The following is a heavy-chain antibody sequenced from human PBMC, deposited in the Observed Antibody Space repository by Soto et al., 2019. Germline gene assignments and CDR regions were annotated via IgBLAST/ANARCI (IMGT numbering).Heavy chain of an antibody. D-gene: IGHD6-19*01. V-gene: IGHV3-11*01. CDR3: ARGGVPYTSGWGIDY. J-gene: IGHJ4*02. CDR2: ISNSGSTI. Sequence: QVQLVESGGRLVKPGGSLRLSCAASGFTFSDYYMNWIRQAPGKGLEWISYISNSGSTIYYADSVKGRFTISRDNAKNSLFLQINTLTAEDTAVYYCARGGVPYTSGWGIDYWGQGTLVTVSS. CDR1: GFTFSDYY.